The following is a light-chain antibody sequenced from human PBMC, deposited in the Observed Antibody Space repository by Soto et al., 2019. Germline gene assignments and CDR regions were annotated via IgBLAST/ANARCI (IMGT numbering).Light chain of an antibody. CDR3: QQYNNWPLFT. V-gene: IGKV3-15*01. CDR1: QSVSSN. J-gene: IGKJ3*01. Sequence: EIVMTQSPATLSVSPGERATLSCRASQSVSSNLAWYQQKPGQAPRLLIYGASTRATDIPGRFSGSASGTEFTLTISSLQSEDFAVYYCQQYNNWPLFTFGPGTKVDIK. CDR2: GAS.